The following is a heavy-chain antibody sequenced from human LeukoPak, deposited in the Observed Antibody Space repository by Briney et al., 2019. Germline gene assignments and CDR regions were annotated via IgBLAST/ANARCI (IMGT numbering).Heavy chain of an antibody. CDR1: GGSISSYY. J-gene: IGHJ3*02. D-gene: IGHD4-17*01. Sequence: PSETLSLTCTVSGGSISSYYWSWIRQPPGKGLEWIGYIYYSGSTNYNPSLKSRVTISVDTSKNQFSLKLSSVTAADTAVYYCATYDYGGAFDIWGQGTMVGVSS. CDR2: IYYSGST. V-gene: IGHV4-59*08. CDR3: ATYDYGGAFDI.